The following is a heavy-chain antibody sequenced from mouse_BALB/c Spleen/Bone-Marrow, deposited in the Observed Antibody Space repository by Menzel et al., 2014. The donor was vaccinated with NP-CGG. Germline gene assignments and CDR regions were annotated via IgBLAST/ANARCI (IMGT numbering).Heavy chain of an antibody. J-gene: IGHJ2*01. CDR2: INPSTGYT. CDR3: TRGIAAVVAADFDY. CDR1: GCTFTSYW. V-gene: IGHV1-7*01. Sequence: VQLVESGAELAKPGASVKMSCKASGCTFTSYWMHWVKQRPGQGLEWIGYINPSTGYTNYNQRFKDKATLTADKSSSTAYMQLRSLTSEDSAIYYCTRGIAAVVAADFDYWGQGTTLTVSS. D-gene: IGHD1-1*01.